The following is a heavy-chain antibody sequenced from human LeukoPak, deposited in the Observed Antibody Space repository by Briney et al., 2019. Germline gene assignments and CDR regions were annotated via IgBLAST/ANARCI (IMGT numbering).Heavy chain of an antibody. J-gene: IGHJ4*02. Sequence: SETLSLTCSVSSGSFSSYCWSWIRQPPGKGLEWIGYICYSGSTNYNPSLKSRVTISVDTSENQFSLKLTSVTAADTAVYYCAKGGKGFPLGLRFDSWGQGTLVSVSS. CDR1: SGSFSSYC. CDR2: ICYSGST. V-gene: IGHV4-59*01. CDR3: AKGGKGFPLGLRFDS. D-gene: IGHD2-21*01.